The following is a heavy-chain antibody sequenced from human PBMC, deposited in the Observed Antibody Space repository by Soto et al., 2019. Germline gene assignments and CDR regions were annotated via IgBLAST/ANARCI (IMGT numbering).Heavy chain of an antibody. V-gene: IGHV1-2*04. CDR1: GYTFTGYY. CDR2: INPNSGGT. J-gene: IGHJ4*02. CDR3: ARAKVGDYLDYYFDY. D-gene: IGHD4-17*01. Sequence: GASVKVSCKASGYTFTGYYMHWVRQAPGQGLEWMGWINPNSGGTNYAQKFQGWVTMTRDTSISTAYMELSRLRSDDTAVYYCARAKVGDYLDYYFDYWGQGTLVTVSS.